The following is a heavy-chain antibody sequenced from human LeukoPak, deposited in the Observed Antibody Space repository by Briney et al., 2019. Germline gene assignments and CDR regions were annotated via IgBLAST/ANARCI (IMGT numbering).Heavy chain of an antibody. CDR3: AVSGNGTFDY. V-gene: IGHV1-2*02. CDR2: MNPDSGGT. CDR1: GYTFTGYY. D-gene: IGHD4-23*01. J-gene: IGHJ4*02. Sequence: ASVKVSCKASGYTFTGYYIHWVRQAPGQGLEWMGWMNPDSGGTNYAQRFQGRVTMTSDTSISTAYMELSRLGSDDTAVYYCAVSGNGTFDYWGQGPLVTVSS.